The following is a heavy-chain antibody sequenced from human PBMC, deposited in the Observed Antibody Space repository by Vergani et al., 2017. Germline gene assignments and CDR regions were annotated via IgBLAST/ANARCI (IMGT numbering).Heavy chain of an antibody. D-gene: IGHD1-20*01. CDR2: ISSSSSYI. CDR3: ASVNWNDDDAFDI. CDR1: GFPFSSYS. Sequence: EVQLVESGGGLVQPGGSLRLSCAASGFPFSSYSMNWVRQAPGKGLEWVSYISSSSSYIYYADSVKGRFTISRDNAKNSLYLQMNSLRAEDTAVYYCASVNWNDDDAFDIWGQGTMVTVSS. J-gene: IGHJ3*02. V-gene: IGHV3-21*05.